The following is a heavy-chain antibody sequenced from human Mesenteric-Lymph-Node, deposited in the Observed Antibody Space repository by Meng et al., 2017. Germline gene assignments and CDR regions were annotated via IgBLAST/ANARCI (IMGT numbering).Heavy chain of an antibody. J-gene: IGHJ4*02. CDR1: GGSLSSGSYY. V-gene: IGHV4-61*01. Sequence: GRLQEAGPGVLKPSGTLSLTCAVSGGSLSSGSYYWSWIRQPPGKGLEWIGYIYYSGSTNYNPSLKSRATISVDTSKNQFSLKLSSVTAADTAVYYCARDRGYSYGKSFFDYWGQGTLVTVSS. CDR2: IYYSGST. CDR3: ARDRGYSYGKSFFDY. D-gene: IGHD5-18*01.